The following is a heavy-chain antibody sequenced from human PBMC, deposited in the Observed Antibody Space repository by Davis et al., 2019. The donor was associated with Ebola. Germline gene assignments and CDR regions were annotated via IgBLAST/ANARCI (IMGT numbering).Heavy chain of an antibody. D-gene: IGHD7-27*01. Sequence: GESLKISCAASGFTFSSYGMHWVRQAPGKGLVWVSRILSDESNTNYADSVKGRFTISRDNAKNTLYLQMNGLRAEDTAVYYCARDRNWGCEYWGQGTLVTVSS. CDR3: ARDRNWGCEY. CDR2: ILSDESNT. CDR1: GFTFSSYG. V-gene: IGHV3-74*01. J-gene: IGHJ4*02.